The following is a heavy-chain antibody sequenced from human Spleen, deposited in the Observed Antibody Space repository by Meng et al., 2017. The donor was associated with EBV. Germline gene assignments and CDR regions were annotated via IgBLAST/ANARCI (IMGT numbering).Heavy chain of an antibody. CDR2: ISGYNGNT. Sequence: QVQLMQSGAEVKKPRASVKVSCKASGYTFNNNGITWVRQAPGQGLEWMGWISGYNGNTHYARSVQGRVTMTTDTSTSTAYMELRSLRSDDTAVYYCARAHGDYEFDFWGQGTLVTVSS. D-gene: IGHD4-17*01. CDR1: GYTFNNNG. J-gene: IGHJ4*02. V-gene: IGHV1-18*01. CDR3: ARAHGDYEFDF.